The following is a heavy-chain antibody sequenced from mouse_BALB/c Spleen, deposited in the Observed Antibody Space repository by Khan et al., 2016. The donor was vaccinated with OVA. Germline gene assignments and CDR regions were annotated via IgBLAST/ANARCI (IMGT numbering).Heavy chain of an antibody. J-gene: IGHJ3*01. Sequence: MQLEESGPSLVKPSQTLSLTCSVTGDSITTGYWNWIRKFPRNKLEYMGYIIYTGYTYYNPSLKSRISITRHTSNNQYYLQLNSVTDEDTATYYCARSTYRYAFVYWGQGTLVTVSA. CDR3: ARSTYRYAFVY. D-gene: IGHD2-14*01. V-gene: IGHV3-8*02. CDR1: GDSITTGY. CDR2: IIYTGYT.